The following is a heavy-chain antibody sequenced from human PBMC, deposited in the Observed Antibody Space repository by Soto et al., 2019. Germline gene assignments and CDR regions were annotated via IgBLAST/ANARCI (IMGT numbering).Heavy chain of an antibody. J-gene: IGHJ4*02. Sequence: QVQLVESGGGVVQPGRSLRLSCAASGFSFKSHGMHWVRQAPGKGLEWVALIWYDGSNRYHEDSVKGRFTIARDNSENTLYLQMNSLRAADTAVYYCARGPNYGDYVIDYWGRGTLVTVSS. CDR2: IWYDGSNR. V-gene: IGHV3-33*01. D-gene: IGHD4-17*01. CDR3: ARGPNYGDYVIDY. CDR1: GFSFKSHG.